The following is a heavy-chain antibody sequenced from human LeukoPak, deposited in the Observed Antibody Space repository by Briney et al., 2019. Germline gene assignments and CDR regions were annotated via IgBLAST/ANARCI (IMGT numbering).Heavy chain of an antibody. J-gene: IGHJ4*02. CDR2: IKSKTDGGTT. Sequence: GGSLRLSCAASGFTSSNAWMSWVRQAPGKGLEWVGRIKSKTDGGTTDYAAPVKGRFTISRDDSKNTLYLQMNSLKTEDTAVYYCTTLPPLFTVTSRFDYWGQGTLVTVSS. D-gene: IGHD4-11*01. CDR1: GFTSSNAW. V-gene: IGHV3-15*01. CDR3: TTLPPLFTVTSRFDY.